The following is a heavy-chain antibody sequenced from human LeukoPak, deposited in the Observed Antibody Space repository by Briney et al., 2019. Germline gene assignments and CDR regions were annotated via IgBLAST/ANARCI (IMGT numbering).Heavy chain of an antibody. V-gene: IGHV3-21*01. J-gene: IGHJ6*02. Sequence: PGGSLRLSCAASGFTFSSYSMNWVRRAPGRGREWVSSISSSSSYIYYADSVKGRFTISRDNAKNSLYLQMNSLRAEDTAVYYCARGSSGWSAGYYYGMDVWGQGTTVTVSS. D-gene: IGHD6-19*01. CDR1: GFTFSSYS. CDR2: ISSSSSYI. CDR3: ARGSSGWSAGYYYGMDV.